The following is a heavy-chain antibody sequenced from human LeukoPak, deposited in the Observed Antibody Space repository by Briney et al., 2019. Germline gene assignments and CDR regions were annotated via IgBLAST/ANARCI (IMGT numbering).Heavy chain of an antibody. D-gene: IGHD3-3*01. J-gene: IGHJ4*02. V-gene: IGHV4-30-4*01. CDR3: ARTLRFLEWPTSDY. CDR1: GGSISSGDYY. Sequence: SETLSLTCTVSGGSISSGDYYWSWIRQPPGKGLEWIGYIYYSGSTYYNPSLKSRVTISVDTSKNQFSLKLSSVTAADTAVYYCARTLRFLEWPTSDYWGQGTLVTVSS. CDR2: IYYSGST.